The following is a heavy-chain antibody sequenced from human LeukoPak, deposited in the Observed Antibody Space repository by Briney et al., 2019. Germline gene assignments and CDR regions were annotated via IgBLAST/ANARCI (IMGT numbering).Heavy chain of an antibody. V-gene: IGHV4-59*01. CDR3: TRAVAARPYYFDF. CDR1: GGSISSYY. D-gene: IGHD6-6*01. J-gene: IGHJ4*02. CDR2: IYYSGST. Sequence: SETLSLTCTVSGGSISSYYWSWIRRLPGKGLEYIGYIYYSGSTNYNPSLKSRVTISVDTSKNQFSLKLSYVTAADTAVYYCTRAVAARPYYFDFWGQGTLVTVSS.